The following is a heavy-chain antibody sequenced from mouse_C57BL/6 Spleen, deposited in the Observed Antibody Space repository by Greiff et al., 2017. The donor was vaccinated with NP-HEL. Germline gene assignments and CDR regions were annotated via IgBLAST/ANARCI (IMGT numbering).Heavy chain of an antibody. CDR3: TRSPYYDYDGGNAY. CDR2: IYPGNSDT. V-gene: IGHV1-5*01. D-gene: IGHD2-4*01. CDR1: GYTFTSYW. Sequence: VQLQQSGTVLARPGASVKMSCKTSGYTFTSYWMHWVKQRPGQGLEWIGAIYPGNSDTSYNQKFKGKAKLTAVTSASTAYMELSSLTNEDSAVYYCTRSPYYDYDGGNAYWGQGTLVTVSA. J-gene: IGHJ3*01.